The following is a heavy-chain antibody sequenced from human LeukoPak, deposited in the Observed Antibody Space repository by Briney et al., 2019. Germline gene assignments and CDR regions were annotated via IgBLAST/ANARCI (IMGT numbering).Heavy chain of an antibody. CDR1: GFSFSNYA. CDR2: ISGSGDNT. D-gene: IGHD5-12*01. V-gene: IGHV3-23*01. J-gene: IGHJ4*02. Sequence: GGSLRLSCAASGFSFSNYAMSWVRQAPGRGLEWVSGISGSGDNTYYADSVKGRFTVSRDNFKNTLYVQMKSLRAEDTAVYYCASDSGYDHHGLFDYWGQGTLVTVSS. CDR3: ASDSGYDHHGLFDY.